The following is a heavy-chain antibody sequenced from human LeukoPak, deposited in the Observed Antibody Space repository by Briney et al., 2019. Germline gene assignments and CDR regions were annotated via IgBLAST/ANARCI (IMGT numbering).Heavy chain of an antibody. V-gene: IGHV3-7*01. CDR3: ARGAEDRDY. CDR2: INEDGSEK. CDR1: GFNFISYW. D-gene: IGHD5-24*01. Sequence: GGSLRLSCAASGFNFISYWMSWVRQAPGKRLEWVANINEDGSEKYYVDSVKGRFTISRDNAKNSLYLQMNSLRGEDTALYYCARGAEDRDYWGQGTLVTVSP. J-gene: IGHJ4*02.